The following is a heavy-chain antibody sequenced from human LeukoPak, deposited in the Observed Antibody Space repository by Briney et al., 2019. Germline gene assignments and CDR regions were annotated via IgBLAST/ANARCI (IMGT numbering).Heavy chain of an antibody. CDR1: GFIFSRSA. D-gene: IGHD3-22*01. J-gene: IGHJ3*02. V-gene: IGHV1-58*01. Sequence: SVNVSCKASGFIFSRSAVQWVRQARGQRLEGIGWIVVCSGNTNYAQKFQERVTMTRDMSTGTAYMELSSLRSEDTAVYYCATGNYYDSSGYYPYAFDIWGQGTMVTVSS. CDR2: IVVCSGNT. CDR3: ATGNYYDSSGYYPYAFDI.